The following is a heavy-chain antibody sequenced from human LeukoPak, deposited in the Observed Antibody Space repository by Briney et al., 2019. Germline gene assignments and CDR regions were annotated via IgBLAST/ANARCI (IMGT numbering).Heavy chain of an antibody. CDR2: INHSGST. D-gene: IGHD7-27*01. CDR3: ARGLMLGTVDY. J-gene: IGHJ4*02. V-gene: IGHV4-39*07. CDR1: GGSISSSSYY. Sequence: SETLSLTCTVSGGSISSSSYYWGWIRQPPGKGLEWIGEINHSGSTNYNPSLKSRVTISVDTSKNQFSLKLSSVTAADTAVYYCARGLMLGTVDYWGQGTLVTVSS.